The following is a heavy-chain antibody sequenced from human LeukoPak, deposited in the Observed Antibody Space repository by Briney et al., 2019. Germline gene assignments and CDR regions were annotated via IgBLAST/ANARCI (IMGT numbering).Heavy chain of an antibody. V-gene: IGHV4-61*02. D-gene: IGHD3-3*01. CDR3: ARGGDDFWSGPDI. CDR1: GGSISSGSYY. Sequence: SETLSLTCTVSGGSISSGSYYWSWIRQPAGKGLEWIGRIYTSGSTNYNPSLKSRVTISVDTSKNQFSLKLSSVTAADTAVYYCARGGDDFWSGPDIWGQGTMVTVSS. J-gene: IGHJ3*02. CDR2: IYTSGST.